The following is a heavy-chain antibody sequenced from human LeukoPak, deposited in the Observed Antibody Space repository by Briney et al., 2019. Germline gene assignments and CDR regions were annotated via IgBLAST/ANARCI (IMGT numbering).Heavy chain of an antibody. CDR2: FYHSGSP. CDR3: ARMGPRFYYYYVDV. V-gene: IGHV4-59*01. Sequence: SETLSLTCTVSGDSISSYYWSWIRHSPGKGLEWIGNFYHSGSPNYNPSLKSRVTISVDTSKNQFSLKLNSVTAADTAVYYCARMGPRFYYYYVDVWGEGATVTVSS. D-gene: IGHD3-16*01. CDR1: GDSISSYY. J-gene: IGHJ6*03.